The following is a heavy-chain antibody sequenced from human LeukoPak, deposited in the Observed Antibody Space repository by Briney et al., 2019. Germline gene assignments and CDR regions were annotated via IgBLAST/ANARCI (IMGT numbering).Heavy chain of an antibody. Sequence: SETLSLTCTVSGGSISTYYWSWIRQPPGKGLEWIGNIYYTGSTIYNPSLESRVTMSVDTSENQLFLILTSVTAADTAVYYCARDESTVTSTLERFDYWGQGTLVTVSS. D-gene: IGHD4-11*01. CDR2: IYYTGST. CDR3: ARDESTVTSTLERFDY. J-gene: IGHJ4*02. V-gene: IGHV4-59*01. CDR1: GGSISTYY.